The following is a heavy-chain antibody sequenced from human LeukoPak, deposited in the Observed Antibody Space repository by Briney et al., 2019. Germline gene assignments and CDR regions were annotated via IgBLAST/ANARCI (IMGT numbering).Heavy chain of an antibody. D-gene: IGHD3-10*01. CDR1: GFTFSSYG. J-gene: IGHJ1*01. V-gene: IGHV3-30*18. CDR3: AKDLGWFGEKSIQH. CDR2: ISYDGSNK. Sequence: PGGSLRLSCAASGFTFSSYGMHWVRQAPGKGLEWVAVISYDGSNKYYADSVKGRFTISRDNSKNTLYLQMNSLRAEDTAVYYCAKDLGWFGEKSIQHWGQGTLVTVSS.